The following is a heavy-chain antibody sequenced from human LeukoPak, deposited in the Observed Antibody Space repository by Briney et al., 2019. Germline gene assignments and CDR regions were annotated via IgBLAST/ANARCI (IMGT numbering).Heavy chain of an antibody. J-gene: IGHJ4*02. CDR1: GGSISSGDYY. CDR3: ARVYWDGDSGYALDY. V-gene: IGHV4-30-4*08. D-gene: IGHD5-12*01. Sequence: NPSETLSLTCTVSGGSISSGDYYWSWIRQPPGKGLEWIGYIYYSGSTYYNPSLTSRVTISVDTSKNQFSLKLSSVSAADTAVYYCARVYWDGDSGYALDYWGQGTLVTVSS. CDR2: IYYSGST.